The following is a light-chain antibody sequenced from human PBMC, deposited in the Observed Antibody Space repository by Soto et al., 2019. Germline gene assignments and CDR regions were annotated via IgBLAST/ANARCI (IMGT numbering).Light chain of an antibody. CDR3: QQRSNWPPLT. J-gene: IGKJ4*01. CDR1: QSVSSY. Sequence: EIVLTQSPATLSLSPGERATLSCRASQSVSSYLAWYQQKPGQALRLLIYDASNRATGIPARFSGSGSGTDFTLTISRLEPEDFAVYYCQQRSNWPPLTFGGGTKVEIK. CDR2: DAS. V-gene: IGKV3-11*01.